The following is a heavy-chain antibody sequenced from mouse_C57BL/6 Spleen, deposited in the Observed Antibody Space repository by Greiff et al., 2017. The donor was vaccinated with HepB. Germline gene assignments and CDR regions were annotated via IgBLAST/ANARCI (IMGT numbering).Heavy chain of an antibody. CDR1: GYTFTDYE. J-gene: IGHJ1*03. D-gene: IGHD1-1*01. Sequence: VQLQQSGAELVRPGASVTLSCKASGYTFTDYEMHWVKQTPVHGLEWIGAIDPETGGTAYNQKFKGKAILTADKSSSTAYMELRSLTSEDSAVYYCTREDYYGSHWYFDVWGTGTTVTVSS. CDR3: TREDYYGSHWYFDV. V-gene: IGHV1-15*01. CDR2: IDPETGGT.